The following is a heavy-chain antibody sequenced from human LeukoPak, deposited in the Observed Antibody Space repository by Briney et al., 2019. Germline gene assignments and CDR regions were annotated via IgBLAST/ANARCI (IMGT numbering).Heavy chain of an antibody. Sequence: ASVKVSCKVSGYTLTGLSMHWVRQAPGKGLEWMGGFDPEDGETIYAQKFQGRVTMTEDASTGTAYMELGSLRSEDTAVYYCATGLAVAGKFDYWGQGTLVTVSS. CDR2: FDPEDGET. V-gene: IGHV1-24*01. CDR1: GYTLTGLS. CDR3: ATGLAVAGKFDY. J-gene: IGHJ4*02. D-gene: IGHD6-19*01.